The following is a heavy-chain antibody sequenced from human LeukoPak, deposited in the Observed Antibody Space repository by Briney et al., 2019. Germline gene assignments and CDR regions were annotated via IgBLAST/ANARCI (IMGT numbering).Heavy chain of an antibody. D-gene: IGHD1-1*01. Sequence: SETLSLTCTVSGGSISSHYWSWIRQPPGKGLEWIGYIYYSGSTNYNPPLKSRVTISVDTSKNQFSLKLSSVTAADTAVYYCARELWNRYYYYMDVWGKGTTVTVSS. CDR1: GGSISSHY. CDR3: ARELWNRYYYYMDV. J-gene: IGHJ6*03. V-gene: IGHV4-59*11. CDR2: IYYSGST.